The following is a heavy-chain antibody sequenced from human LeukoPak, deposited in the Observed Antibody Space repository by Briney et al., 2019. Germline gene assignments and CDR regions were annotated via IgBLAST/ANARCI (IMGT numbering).Heavy chain of an antibody. CDR1: GFTVSSNS. Sequence: GGSLTLSCTVSGFTVSSNSMSWVRQPPGKGLEWVSFIYSDNTHYSDSVKSRFTISRDNSKNTLYLQMNSLRAEDTAVYYCARRAGAYSHPYDYWGQGTLVTVSS. V-gene: IGHV3-53*01. CDR3: ARRAGAYSHPYDY. CDR2: IYSDNT. J-gene: IGHJ4*02. D-gene: IGHD4/OR15-4a*01.